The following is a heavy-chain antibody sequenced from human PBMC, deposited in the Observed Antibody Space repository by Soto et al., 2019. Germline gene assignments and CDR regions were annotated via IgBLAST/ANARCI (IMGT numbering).Heavy chain of an antibody. CDR2: ISGSGGST. CDR1: GFTFSSYA. Sequence: EVQLLESGGGLVQPGGSLRLSCAASGFTFSSYAMSWVRQAPGKRLEWVSAISGSGGSTYYADSVKGRFTISRDNSKNTLYLQMNSLRAEDTAVYYCAKNSSLVATVYYYGMDVWGQGTTVTVSS. J-gene: IGHJ6*02. V-gene: IGHV3-23*01. D-gene: IGHD5-12*01. CDR3: AKNSSLVATVYYYGMDV.